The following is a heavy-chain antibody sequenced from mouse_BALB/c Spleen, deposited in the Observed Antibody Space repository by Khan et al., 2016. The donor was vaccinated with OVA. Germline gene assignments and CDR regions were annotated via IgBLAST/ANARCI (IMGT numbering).Heavy chain of an antibody. CDR3: VRWDY. CDR1: GYSITSGYS. CDR2: IDYSGTT. V-gene: IGHV3-1*02. Sequence: EVKLLESGPDLLKPSQSLSLTYTVTGYSITSGYSWHWIRQFPGHKLEWMGYIDYSGTTNYNPSLKSRISITREISKNQFFLQLNSVTTEDTATYYCVRWDYWGQGTTLTVSS. J-gene: IGHJ2*01.